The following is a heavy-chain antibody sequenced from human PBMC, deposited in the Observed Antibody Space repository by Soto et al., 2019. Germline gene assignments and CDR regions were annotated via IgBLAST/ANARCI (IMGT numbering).Heavy chain of an antibody. Sequence: GASVKVSCKASGGTFSIYAISWVRQAPGQGLEWMGGIIPIFGTANYAQKFQGRVTITADESTSTAYMELSSLRSEDTAVYYCARPQSLIQLWPQNPYGRDVGGQGTTAPVP. V-gene: IGHV1-69*13. CDR3: ARPQSLIQLWPQNPYGRDV. CDR2: IIPIFGTA. J-gene: IGHJ6*02. D-gene: IGHD5-18*01. CDR1: GGTFSIYA.